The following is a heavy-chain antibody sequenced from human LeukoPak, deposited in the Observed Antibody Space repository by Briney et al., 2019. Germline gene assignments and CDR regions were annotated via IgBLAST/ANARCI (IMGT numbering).Heavy chain of an antibody. CDR2: ISWNSGSI. V-gene: IGHV3-9*01. CDR1: GFTFDDYA. Sequence: GGSLRLSCAASGFTFDDYAMHWVRQAPGKGLEWVSGISWNSGSIGYADSVKGRFTISRDNAKNSLYLQMNSLRAEDTALYYCAKDKGPVVRGGVFDYWGQGTLVTVSS. CDR3: AKDKGPVVRGGVFDY. D-gene: IGHD3-10*01. J-gene: IGHJ4*02.